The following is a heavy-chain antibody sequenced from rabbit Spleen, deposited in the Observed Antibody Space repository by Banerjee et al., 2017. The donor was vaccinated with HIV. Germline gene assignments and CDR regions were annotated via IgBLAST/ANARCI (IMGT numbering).Heavy chain of an antibody. V-gene: IGHV1S40*01. D-gene: IGHD1-1*01. CDR1: GFSFSSGYD. CDR3: ARDVDTIYFRFSL. Sequence: QSLEESGGGLVKPGASLTLTCKASGFSFSSGYDMCWVRQAPGKGLEWIACAYAGSSAGTYSATWAKGRFTISKTSSTTVTLQMTSLTAADTATYFCARDVDTIYFRFSLWGPGTLVTVS. J-gene: IGHJ6*01. CDR2: AYAGSSAGT.